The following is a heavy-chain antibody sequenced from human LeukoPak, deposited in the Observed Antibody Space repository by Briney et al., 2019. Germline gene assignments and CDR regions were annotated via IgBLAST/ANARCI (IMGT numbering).Heavy chain of an antibody. D-gene: IGHD3-10*01. Sequence: SQTLSLTCTVSGDSVSNVSYYWAWIRQPPGKGLEWIANVYYSGSTYYNPSLKSRVAISVDTSKNQFSLTLRSVTAADTGVYFCASLARGGSFYYYMDVWGRGTSVTVSS. V-gene: IGHV4-39*01. CDR1: GDSVSNVSYY. CDR3: ASLARGGSFYYYMDV. J-gene: IGHJ6*03. CDR2: VYYSGST.